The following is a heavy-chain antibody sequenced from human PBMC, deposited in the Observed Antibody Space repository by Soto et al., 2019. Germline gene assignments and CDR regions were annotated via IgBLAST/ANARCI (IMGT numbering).Heavy chain of an antibody. Sequence: ASVKVSCKASGYTFTSYDINWVRQATGQGLEWMGWMNPNSGNTGYAQKFQGRVTMTRNTSISTAYMELSSLRSEDTAVYYCARRPTYYDILTGYYNVYYFDYWGQGTLVTVSS. V-gene: IGHV1-8*01. CDR1: GYTFTSYD. J-gene: IGHJ4*02. CDR3: ARRPTYYDILTGYYNVYYFDY. CDR2: MNPNSGNT. D-gene: IGHD3-9*01.